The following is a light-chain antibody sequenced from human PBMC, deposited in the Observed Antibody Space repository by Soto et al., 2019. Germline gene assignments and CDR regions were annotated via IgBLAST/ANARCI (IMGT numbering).Light chain of an antibody. J-gene: IGKJ1*01. Sequence: DIQMTQSPSTLSASVVDRVTITCRASQSISFWLAWYQQKPGKAPKLLIYDASSLQSGVPARFSGSASGTEFTLTISSLLSEDFAVYYCQQYNEWPPTFGQGTKVDIK. CDR2: DAS. V-gene: IGKV1-5*01. CDR3: QQYNEWPPT. CDR1: QSISFW.